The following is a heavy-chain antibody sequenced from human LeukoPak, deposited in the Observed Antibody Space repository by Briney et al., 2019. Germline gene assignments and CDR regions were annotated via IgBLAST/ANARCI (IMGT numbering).Heavy chain of an antibody. CDR3: ARHFSVAVVVIYRRPHYFDY. D-gene: IGHD3-22*01. V-gene: IGHV4-39*01. CDR1: SGSISTSNYY. J-gene: IGHJ4*02. Sequence: SETLSLTCTVSSGSISTSNYYWGWVRQPPGKALEWIGNIFYSGSTNYNPSLKSRVTISVDTSKNQFSLKLSSVTAADTAVYYCARHFSVAVVVIYRRPHYFDYWGQGTLVTVSS. CDR2: IFYSGST.